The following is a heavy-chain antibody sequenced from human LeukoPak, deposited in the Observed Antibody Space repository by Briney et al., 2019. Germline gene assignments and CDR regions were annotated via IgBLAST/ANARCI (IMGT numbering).Heavy chain of an antibody. CDR3: AKDRLPGITIFGVATDY. V-gene: IGHV3-23*01. Sequence: GGSLRLSCAASGFTFSSYAMNWVRQAPGKGLEWVSVISGSGGTTYYADSVKGRFTISRDNSKNTLYLQMDSLRAEDTAVYYCAKDRLPGITIFGVATDYWGQGTLVTVSS. D-gene: IGHD3-3*01. CDR1: GFTFSSYA. J-gene: IGHJ4*02. CDR2: ISGSGGTT.